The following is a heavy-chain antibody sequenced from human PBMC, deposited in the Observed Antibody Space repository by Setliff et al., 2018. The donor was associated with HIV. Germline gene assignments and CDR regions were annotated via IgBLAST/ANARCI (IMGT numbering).Heavy chain of an antibody. J-gene: IGHJ3*02. D-gene: IGHD3-10*01. Sequence: GASVKVSCKASGYTFTSYGMNWVRQAPGQGLEWMGWMNPNSGNSGFAQKFQGRVTMTRNSSISTAYMELSSLRFDDTAVYYCTRIRAMVRGVTSYDAFDIWGQGTKVTVSS. V-gene: IGHV1-8*02. CDR3: TRIRAMVRGVTSYDAFDI. CDR1: GYTFTSYG. CDR2: MNPNSGNS.